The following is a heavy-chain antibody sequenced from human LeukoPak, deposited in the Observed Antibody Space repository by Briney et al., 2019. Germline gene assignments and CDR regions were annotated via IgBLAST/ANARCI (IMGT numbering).Heavy chain of an antibody. Sequence: PSETLSLTCTVSGGSISSYYWSWIRQPPGKGLEWIGYIYYSGSTNYNPSLKSRVTISVDTSKNQFSLKLSSVTAADTAVYYCASIPPYCSGGSCALFQHWGQGTLVTVSS. CDR2: IYYSGST. J-gene: IGHJ1*01. D-gene: IGHD2-15*01. CDR3: ASIPPYCSGGSCALFQH. V-gene: IGHV4-59*01. CDR1: GGSISSYY.